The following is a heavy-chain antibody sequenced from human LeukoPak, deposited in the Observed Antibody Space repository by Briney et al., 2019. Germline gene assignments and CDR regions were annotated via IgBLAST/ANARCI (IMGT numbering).Heavy chain of an antibody. Sequence: GGSLRLSCAASGFTFSSYSMNWVRQAPGKGLEWVSSISSSSYIYYADSVKGRFTISRGNAKNSLYLQMNSLRAEDTAVYYCARGVGFLEWLPIYWGQGTLVTVSS. J-gene: IGHJ4*02. CDR3: ARGVGFLEWLPIY. D-gene: IGHD3-3*01. CDR2: ISSSSYI. CDR1: GFTFSSYS. V-gene: IGHV3-21*01.